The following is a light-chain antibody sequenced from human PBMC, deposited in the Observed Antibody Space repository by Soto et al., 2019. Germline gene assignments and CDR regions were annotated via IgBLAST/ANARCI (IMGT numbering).Light chain of an antibody. CDR1: SSNTGADYD. V-gene: IGLV1-40*01. J-gene: IGLJ2*01. CDR2: DNN. CDR3: QSYDSSLSNLVV. Sequence: QSVLTQPPSVSGSLGQRVTTSCTGGSSNTGADYDVHWYQHLPGSAPKLLIYDNNIRPSGVPDRFSGSKSGTSASLAITGLQAEDEGDYYCQSYDSSLSNLVVFGGGTQLTVL.